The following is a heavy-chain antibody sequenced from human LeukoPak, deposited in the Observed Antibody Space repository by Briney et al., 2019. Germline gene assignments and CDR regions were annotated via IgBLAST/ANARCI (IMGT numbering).Heavy chain of an antibody. D-gene: IGHD6-19*01. CDR2: IKSDGSST. Sequence: GGSLRLSCAASGFXFSTYWMHWVRQAPGKGQVWVSHIKSDGSSTTYADSVKGRFTISRDNARNTLYLQMNSLRAEDSAVYYCASTSGWYEPIDYWGQGTLVTVSS. J-gene: IGHJ4*02. CDR3: ASTSGWYEPIDY. CDR1: GFXFSTYW. V-gene: IGHV3-74*01.